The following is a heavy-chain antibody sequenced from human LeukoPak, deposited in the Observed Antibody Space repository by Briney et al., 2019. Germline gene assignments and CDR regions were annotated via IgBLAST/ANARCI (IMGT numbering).Heavy chain of an antibody. CDR3: ARGAYSGYDTP. D-gene: IGHD5-12*01. Sequence: SETLSLTCTVSGGSISSGSYYWSWIRQPAGKGLEWIGRIYTSGSTNYNPSLKSRVTISVDTSKNQFSLKLSSVTAADTAVYYCARGAYSGYDTPWGQGTLVTVSS. V-gene: IGHV4-61*02. CDR2: IYTSGST. J-gene: IGHJ5*02. CDR1: GGSISSGSYY.